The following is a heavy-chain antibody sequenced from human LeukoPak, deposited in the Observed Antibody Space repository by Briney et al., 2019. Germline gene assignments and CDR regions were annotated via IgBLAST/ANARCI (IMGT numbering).Heavy chain of an antibody. Sequence: ASVKVSCKASGYPFDNFGLTWVRQAPGQGLEWMGWISAYNGNTHYAQKFRGRLTLTTETSTSTAHLELRSLKSDDTAVYYCARDRVGGDLTGVSLYWGQGTLVTVSS. CDR2: ISAYNGNT. CDR1: GYPFDNFG. CDR3: ARDRVGGDLTGVSLY. V-gene: IGHV1-18*01. D-gene: IGHD4-17*01. J-gene: IGHJ4*01.